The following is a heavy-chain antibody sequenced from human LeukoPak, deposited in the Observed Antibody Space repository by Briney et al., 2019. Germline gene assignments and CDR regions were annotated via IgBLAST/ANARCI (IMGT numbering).Heavy chain of an antibody. J-gene: IGHJ4*02. CDR3: ARTGIAVAGNPTHFDY. V-gene: IGHV4-34*01. CDR2: INHSGST. CDR1: GGSFSGYY. D-gene: IGHD6-19*01. Sequence: NPSETLSLTCAVYGGSFSGYYWSWIRQPPGKGLEWIGEINHSGSTNYNPSLKSRVTISVDTSKNQFSLKLSSVTAADTAVYYCARTGIAVAGNPTHFDYWGQGTLVTVSS.